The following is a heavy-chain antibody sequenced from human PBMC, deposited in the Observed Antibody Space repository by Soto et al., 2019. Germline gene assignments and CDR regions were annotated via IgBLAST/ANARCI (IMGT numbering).Heavy chain of an antibody. CDR1: GYSFTSYW. CDR2: IYPGDSDT. CDR3: ARTSAAGKNYNGMDV. D-gene: IGHD6-13*01. V-gene: IGHV5-51*01. Sequence: GESLKISCKGSGYSFTSYWIGWVRQMPGKGLEWMGIIYPGDSDTRYSPSFQGQVTISADKSISTAYLQWSSLKASDTAMYYCARTSAAGKNYNGMDVWGPGTLVTVSS. J-gene: IGHJ6*02.